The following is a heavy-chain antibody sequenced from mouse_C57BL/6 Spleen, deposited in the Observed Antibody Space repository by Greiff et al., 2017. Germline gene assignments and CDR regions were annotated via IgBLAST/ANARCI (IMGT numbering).Heavy chain of an antibody. D-gene: IGHD2-1*01. J-gene: IGHJ2*01. CDR3: ARPTYGNFDY. Sequence: VKLMESGPELVKPGASVKISCKASGYAFSSSWMNWVKQRPGKGLEWIGRIYPGDGDTNYNGKFKGKATLTADKSSSTAYMQLSSLTSEDSAVYFCARPTYGNFDYWGQGTTLTVSS. CDR1: GYAFSSSW. CDR2: IYPGDGDT. V-gene: IGHV1-82*01.